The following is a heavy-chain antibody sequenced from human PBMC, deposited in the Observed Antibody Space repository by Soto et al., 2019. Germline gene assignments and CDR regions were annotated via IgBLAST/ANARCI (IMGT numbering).Heavy chain of an antibody. Sequence: QVQLVQSGSEVKKPGSSVKVSCKASGGTFSRYAISWVRQATGQGLEWMGGIIPIFGTANYAHTFQGRVTITADESTSTAYMERSSLRSEDTAVYYCVSSSASFYYYGMDVWGQGTTVTVSS. CDR3: VSSSASFYYYGMDV. CDR1: GGTFSRYA. CDR2: IIPIFGTA. V-gene: IGHV1-69*12. J-gene: IGHJ6*02. D-gene: IGHD6-6*01.